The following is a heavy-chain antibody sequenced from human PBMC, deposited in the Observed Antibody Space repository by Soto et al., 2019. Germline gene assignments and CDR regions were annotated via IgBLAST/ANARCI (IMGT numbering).Heavy chain of an antibody. J-gene: IGHJ5*02. V-gene: IGHV3-74*01. Sequence: PWRSLRVPCVPYGFTFSNYFMAWLRQVPGEGLVWVSRMSGDGKTISYADSVKGRFTISRDNAKNTLYLQMNSLRVEDTAVYYCARTYVPGIAGFDTWGPGTLVTVSS. CDR1: GFTFSNYF. D-gene: IGHD1-1*01. CDR2: MSGDGKTI. CDR3: ARTYVPGIAGFDT.